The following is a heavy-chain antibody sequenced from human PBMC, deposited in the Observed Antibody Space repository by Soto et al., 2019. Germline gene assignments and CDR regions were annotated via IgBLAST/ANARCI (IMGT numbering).Heavy chain of an antibody. J-gene: IGHJ6*03. D-gene: IGHD2-15*01. Sequence: QVQLVESGGGLVQPGGSLRLSCVASGVTFSDYYMTWIRQAPGKGLEWVSFISSSGSNTYYADSVKGRFTISRDNAKNSLYLQMHSLRAEDTAVYYCARDPRYCSGGNCYSDYFYYMDVWGKGTTVTVSS. CDR1: GVTFSDYY. CDR2: ISSSGSNT. CDR3: ARDPRYCSGGNCYSDYFYYMDV. V-gene: IGHV3-11*01.